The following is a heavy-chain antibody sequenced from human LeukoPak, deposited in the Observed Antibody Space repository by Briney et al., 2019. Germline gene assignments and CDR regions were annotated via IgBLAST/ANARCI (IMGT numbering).Heavy chain of an antibody. J-gene: IGHJ4*02. CDR2: ISSDGSKT. CDR3: ARDSTYWYDSGSSGPHYFDY. Sequence: GGSLRLSCAASGFIFSNYAMHWVRQAPGKGLEWEALISSDGSKTYHADSVKGRFSISRDNSKNTLYLQLNSLRAEDTSVYYCARDSTYWYDSGSSGPHYFDYWGQGTLVTASS. V-gene: IGHV3-30*01. D-gene: IGHD3-10*01. CDR1: GFIFSNYA.